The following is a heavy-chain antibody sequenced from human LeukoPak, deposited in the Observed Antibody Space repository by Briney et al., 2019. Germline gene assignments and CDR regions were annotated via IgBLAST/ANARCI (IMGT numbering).Heavy chain of an antibody. CDR3: AKTPLVRYFDS. V-gene: IGHV3-23*01. J-gene: IGHJ4*02. CDR1: GFTFSSYA. Sequence: GGSLRLSCAASGFTFSSYAMSWVRQARGKGLEWVSAVSGSAGTTYYADSVKGRFTISRDNSKNTLYLQMNSLRAEDTALYYCAKTPLVRYFDSWGQGTLVTVSS. D-gene: IGHD2-2*01. CDR2: VSGSAGTT.